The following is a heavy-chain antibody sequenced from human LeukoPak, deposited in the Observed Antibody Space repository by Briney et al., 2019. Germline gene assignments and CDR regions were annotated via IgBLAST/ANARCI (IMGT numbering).Heavy chain of an antibody. CDR2: IKQDGSEK. CDR3: ARDVFPAMVRGVSGD. D-gene: IGHD3-10*01. Sequence: GGSLRLSCAASGFTFSSYWMSWVRQAPGKGLEWVANIKQDGSEKYYVDSVKGRFTISRDNAKNSLYLQMNSLRAEDTAVYYCARDVFPAMVRGVSGDWGQGTLVTVSS. CDR1: GFTFSSYW. J-gene: IGHJ4*02. V-gene: IGHV3-7*01.